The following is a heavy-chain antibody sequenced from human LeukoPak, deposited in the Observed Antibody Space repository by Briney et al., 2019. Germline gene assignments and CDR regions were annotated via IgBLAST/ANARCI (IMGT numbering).Heavy chain of an antibody. CDR1: GGSFSGYY. Sequence: SETLSLTCAVYGGSFSGYYWSWIRQHAGKGLEWIGRIYTSGSTNYNPSLKSRVTMSVDTAKNQFSLKLRSVTAADTAVYYCARSGYSYGLYYYYYMDVWGKGTTVTISS. CDR3: ARSGYSYGLYYYYYMDV. CDR2: IYTSGST. V-gene: IGHV4-59*10. J-gene: IGHJ6*03. D-gene: IGHD5-18*01.